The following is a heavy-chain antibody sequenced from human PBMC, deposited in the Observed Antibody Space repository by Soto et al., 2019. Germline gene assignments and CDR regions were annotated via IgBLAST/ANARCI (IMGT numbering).Heavy chain of an antibody. CDR1: GFRFGEYA. V-gene: IGHV3-49*03. CDR2: IRSKAFGATA. Sequence: GGSLRLSCTGSGFRFGEYAMSWFRQAPGKRPEWVGVIRSKAFGATAEYAASVKGRFTISRDDSDSILYLQMNSLKSEDTAVYYCARRAPVTPFDYWGQGTLVTVPQ. D-gene: IGHD4-17*01. CDR3: ARRAPVTPFDY. J-gene: IGHJ4*02.